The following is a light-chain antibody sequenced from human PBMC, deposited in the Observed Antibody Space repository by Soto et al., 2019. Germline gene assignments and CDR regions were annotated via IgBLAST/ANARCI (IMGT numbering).Light chain of an antibody. CDR1: QSVSSY. Sequence: EIVLTQSPATLSLSPGERATLSCRASQSVSSYLAWYQQKPGQAPRLLIYDASNRATGIPARFSGSGSGTDSTLTISSQEPEDFAVYYGHERSNWPGGLTFGEGPKVKIK. CDR3: HERSNWPGGLT. J-gene: IGKJ4*01. V-gene: IGKV3-11*01. CDR2: DAS.